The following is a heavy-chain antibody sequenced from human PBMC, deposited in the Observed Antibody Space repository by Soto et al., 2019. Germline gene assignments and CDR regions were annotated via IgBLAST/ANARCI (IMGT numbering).Heavy chain of an antibody. V-gene: IGHV6-1*01. CDR1: GDSVSSNSAA. Sequence: PSQTLSLTCVISGDSVSSNSAAWDWIRQSPSRGLEWLGRTYYRSKWYNDYAVSVKSRITINPDTSKNQFSLQLNSVTPEDTAVYYCARVGDYDFWSGYYNDDYWGQGTLVTVS. D-gene: IGHD3-3*01. CDR3: ARVGDYDFWSGYYNDDY. J-gene: IGHJ4*02. CDR2: TYYRSKWYN.